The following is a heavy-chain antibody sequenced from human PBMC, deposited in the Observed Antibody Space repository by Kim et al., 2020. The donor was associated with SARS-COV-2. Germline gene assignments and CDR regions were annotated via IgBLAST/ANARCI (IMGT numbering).Heavy chain of an antibody. CDR3: ARDRATHYFDY. J-gene: IGHJ4*02. V-gene: IGHV3-30*01. CDR2: K. Sequence: KYYADSVNGRFTISRDNSKNTLYLQMNSLRAEDTAVYYCARDRATHYFDYWGQGTLVTVSS.